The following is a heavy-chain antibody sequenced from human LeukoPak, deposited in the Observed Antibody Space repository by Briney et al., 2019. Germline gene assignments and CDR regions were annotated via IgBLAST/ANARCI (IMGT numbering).Heavy chain of an antibody. D-gene: IGHD6-13*01. CDR1: GYTFTNYG. CDR3: ARAAAGPSNNWFDP. CDR2: ISAYNGNT. V-gene: IGHV1-18*01. J-gene: IGHJ5*02. Sequence: ASVKVSCKASGYTFTNYGISWVRQAPGQGLEWMGWISAYNGNTNYAQKLQGRVTMTTDTSTSTAYMELRGLRSDDTAVYYCARAAAGPSNNWFDPWGQGTLVTVSS.